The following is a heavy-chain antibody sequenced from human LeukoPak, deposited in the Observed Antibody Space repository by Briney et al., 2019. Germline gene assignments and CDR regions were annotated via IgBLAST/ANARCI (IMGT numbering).Heavy chain of an antibody. CDR1: GGSISSYY. CDR3: ARHEVRGLYFDY. CDR2: IYYSGSN. J-gene: IGHJ4*02. Sequence: TSETLSLTCTVPGGSISSYYWSWIRQPPGRGLEWIGYIYYSGSNNYSASLKSRVTISVDTSKKQFSLKLTSVTAADTAVYYCARHEVRGLYFDYWGQGTLVTVSS. V-gene: IGHV4-59*08. D-gene: IGHD2-2*01.